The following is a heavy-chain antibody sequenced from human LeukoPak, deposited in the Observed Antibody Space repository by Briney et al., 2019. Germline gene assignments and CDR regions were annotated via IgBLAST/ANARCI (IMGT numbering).Heavy chain of an antibody. D-gene: IGHD6-13*01. CDR3: ARDKVWYSSSWYLDY. Sequence: ASVKVSCKASGYTFTSYYMHWVRQAPGQGLEWMGIINPSGGSTSYARKFQGRVTMTRDTSTSTVYMELRSLRSEDTAVYYCARDKVWYSSSWYLDYWGQGTLVTVSS. CDR1: GYTFTSYY. V-gene: IGHV1-46*01. CDR2: INPSGGST. J-gene: IGHJ4*02.